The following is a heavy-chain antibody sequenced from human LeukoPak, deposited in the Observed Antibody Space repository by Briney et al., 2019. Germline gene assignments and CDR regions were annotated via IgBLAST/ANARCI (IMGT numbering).Heavy chain of an antibody. V-gene: IGHV3-23*01. CDR3: AKGIHSTGYYPFDY. D-gene: IGHD3-22*01. CDR1: GFTFSSYS. CDR2: ISESGDNT. J-gene: IGHJ4*02. Sequence: GGSLRLSCAASGFTFSSYSMNWVRQAPGKGLEWVSAISESGDNTYYADSVKGRFTISRDTSKSTLYLQLNSLRAEDTAIYYCAKGIHSTGYYPFDYWGQGTLVTVSS.